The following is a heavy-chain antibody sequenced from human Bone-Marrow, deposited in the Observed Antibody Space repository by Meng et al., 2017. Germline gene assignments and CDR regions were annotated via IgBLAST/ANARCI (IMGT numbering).Heavy chain of an antibody. V-gene: IGHV3-15*01. Sequence: GESLKISCVASGFRVTDAWMSWVRQAPGKGLEWVGRINSNSDGGTTDYAAPVKGRFTISRDDSKNTLYLQMNSLITEDTAVYYCTTMTTVVTSDYWGQGTLVTVSS. J-gene: IGHJ4*02. CDR2: INSNSDGGTT. CDR1: GFRVTDAW. D-gene: IGHD4-23*01. CDR3: TTMTTVVTSDY.